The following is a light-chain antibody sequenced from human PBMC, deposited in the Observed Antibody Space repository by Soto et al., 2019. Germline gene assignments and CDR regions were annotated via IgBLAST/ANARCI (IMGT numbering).Light chain of an antibody. CDR3: QQSYSSPPT. CDR1: QDINVY. V-gene: IGKV1-39*01. CDR2: SAS. J-gene: IGKJ1*01. Sequence: TQSPSSVSASIGDTVTITCRASQDINVYLNWYQQKPGEVPKLLIYSASSLHSGVPSRFTGSGSETDFTLTISSLQPEDFATYYCQQSYSSPPTFGQGTKVDIK.